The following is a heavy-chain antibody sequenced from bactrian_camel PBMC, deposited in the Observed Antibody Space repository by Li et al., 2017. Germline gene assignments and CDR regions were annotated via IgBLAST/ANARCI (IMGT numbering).Heavy chain of an antibody. CDR3: AADHSWLLVNFMEADFDY. Sequence: QVQLVESGGGSVQAGGSLRLSCAASGDTSGSYCMAWFRQTQGRQREGVASIGRSGRTRYADSVKGRFTTSRDNAKSTLYLQMESLKPEDTGVYYCAADHSWLLVNFMEADFDYWGSGTQVTVS. D-gene: IGHD2*01. CDR2: IGRSGRT. CDR1: GDTSGSYC. J-gene: IGHJ4*01. V-gene: IGHV3S55*01.